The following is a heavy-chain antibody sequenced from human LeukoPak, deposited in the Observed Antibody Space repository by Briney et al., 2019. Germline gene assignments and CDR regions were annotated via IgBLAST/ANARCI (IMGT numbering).Heavy chain of an antibody. V-gene: IGHV3-30*01. Sequence: GRSLRLSCAASGFTFSSYAMHWVRQAPGKGLEWVAVISYDGSNKYYADSVKGRFTISRDNSKNTLYLQMNSLRAEDTAVYYCARGGSYYLYYFDYWGQGTLVTVSS. D-gene: IGHD1-26*01. CDR1: GFTFSSYA. CDR3: ARGGSYYLYYFDY. CDR2: ISYDGSNK. J-gene: IGHJ4*02.